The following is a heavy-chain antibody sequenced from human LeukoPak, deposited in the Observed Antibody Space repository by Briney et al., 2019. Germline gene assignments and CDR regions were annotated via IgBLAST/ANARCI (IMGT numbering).Heavy chain of an antibody. D-gene: IGHD6-13*01. J-gene: IGHJ6*03. CDR3: AREVSSSWNYYYYYMDV. V-gene: IGHV1-2*02. Sequence: ASVKVSCKASGYTFTRYYMHWERQAPGQGLEWMGWINPNSGGTNYAQKFQGRVTVTRDTSISTAYMELSRLRSDDTAVYYCAREVSSSWNYYYYYMDVWGKGTTVTVSS. CDR1: GYTFTRYY. CDR2: INPNSGGT.